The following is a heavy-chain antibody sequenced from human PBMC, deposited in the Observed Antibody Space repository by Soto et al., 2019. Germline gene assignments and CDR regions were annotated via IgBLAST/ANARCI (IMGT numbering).Heavy chain of an antibody. J-gene: IGHJ1*01. CDR2: IYSSGST. D-gene: IGHD3-16*01. V-gene: IGHV4-59*01. CDR1: GGSITSYY. CDR3: ARGLTGSPVPGDY. Sequence: QVQLQESGPGLVKPSETLSLTCSVYGGSITSYYWSWIRQPPEKGLEWIGSIYSSGSTNYNPSLQSRIIISVDTSRIQFSLKLNSVTTADTALYFCARGLTGSPVPGDYWRHGSLVTVAS.